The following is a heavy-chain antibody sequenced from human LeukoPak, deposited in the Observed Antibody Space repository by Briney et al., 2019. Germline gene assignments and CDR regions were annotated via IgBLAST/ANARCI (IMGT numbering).Heavy chain of an antibody. D-gene: IGHD3-16*01. CDR3: ARQRLGGAFDI. Sequence: SETLSLTCTVSGGSISSSSYYWGWIRQSPGKGLEWIGSIYYSGSTYYNPSLKSRVTISVDTSKNQFSLKLSSVTAADTAVYYCARQRLGGAFDIWGQGTMVTVSS. J-gene: IGHJ3*02. CDR1: GGSISSSSYY. V-gene: IGHV4-39*01. CDR2: IYYSGST.